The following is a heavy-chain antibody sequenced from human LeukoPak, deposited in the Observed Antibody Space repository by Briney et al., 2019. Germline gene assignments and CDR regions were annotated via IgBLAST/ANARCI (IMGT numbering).Heavy chain of an antibody. D-gene: IGHD1-1*01. CDR3: ARTSGTGTEFDY. V-gene: IGHV4-59*01. CDR2: IYYSGST. Sequence: PSATLSLTCTVSGGSISSYYWSWIRQPPGKGLEWIGYIYYSGSTNYNPSLKSRVTISVDTSKNQFSLKLSSVTAADTAVYYCARTSGTGTEFDYWGQGTLVTVSS. CDR1: GGSISSYY. J-gene: IGHJ4*02.